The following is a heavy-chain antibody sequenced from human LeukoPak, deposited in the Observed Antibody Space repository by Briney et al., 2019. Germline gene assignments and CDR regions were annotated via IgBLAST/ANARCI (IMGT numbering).Heavy chain of an antibody. D-gene: IGHD6-6*01. CDR3: ARGSVIAARHGDY. V-gene: IGHV1-69*05. Sequence: GASVKVSCKASGGTFSSYAISWVRQAPGQGLEWMGGIIPIFGTANYAQKFQGRVTITTDESTSTAYMELSSLRSEDTAVYYCARGSVIAARHGDYWGQGTLVTVSS. CDR2: IIPIFGTA. J-gene: IGHJ4*02. CDR1: GGTFSSYA.